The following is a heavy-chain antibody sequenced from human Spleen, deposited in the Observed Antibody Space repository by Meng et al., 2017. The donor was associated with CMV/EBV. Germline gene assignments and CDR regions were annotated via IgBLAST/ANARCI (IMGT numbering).Heavy chain of an antibody. D-gene: IGHD2-2*01. CDR2: IYYSGST. J-gene: IGHJ5*02. CDR3: ARDRCSSTTCYLGNGDWFDP. Sequence: RSYYWGWIRQPPGKGLEWIGSIYYSGSTYYNPSLKSRVTISVDTSKNQFSLKLSSVTAADTAVYYCARDRCSSTTCYLGNGDWFDPWGQGTLVTVSS. V-gene: IGHV4-39*07. CDR1: RSYY.